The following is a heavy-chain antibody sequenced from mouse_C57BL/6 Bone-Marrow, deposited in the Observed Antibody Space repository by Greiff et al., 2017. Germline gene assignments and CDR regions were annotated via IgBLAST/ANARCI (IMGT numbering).Heavy chain of an antibody. CDR2: IRSKSNNYAT. V-gene: IGHV10-1*01. CDR1: GFSFNTYA. D-gene: IGHD2-3*01. Sequence: GGGLVQPKGSLKFSCAASGFSFNTYAMNWVRQAPGKGLEWVARIRSKSNNYATFYADSVKDRFTIPSDDSESMLYLQMNNLKTEDTAMYYCVRHWDGYVDVWGTGTTVTVSS. CDR3: VRHWDGYVDV. J-gene: IGHJ1*03.